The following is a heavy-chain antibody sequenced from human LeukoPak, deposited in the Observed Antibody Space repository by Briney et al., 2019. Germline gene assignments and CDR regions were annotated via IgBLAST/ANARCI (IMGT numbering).Heavy chain of an antibody. J-gene: IGHJ4*02. CDR2: IYYSGST. CDR3: ARVDSSGYSNYFDY. Sequence: SETLSLTCTVSGDSISSGDYYWGWIRQPPGKGLEWIGSIYYSGSTYYNPSLKSRVTISVDTSKNQFSLKLSSVTAADTAVYYCARVDSSGYSNYFDYWGQGTLVTVSS. D-gene: IGHD3-22*01. V-gene: IGHV4-39*07. CDR1: GDSISSGDYY.